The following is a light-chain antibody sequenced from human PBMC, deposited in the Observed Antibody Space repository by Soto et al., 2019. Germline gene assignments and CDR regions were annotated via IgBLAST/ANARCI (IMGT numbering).Light chain of an antibody. CDR2: WAS. Sequence: DFVLTQSPDSLAVSLGESATINCKSSRRVLYSSSNRNSLAWYQHKPGQPPKLLFYWASSRESGVPDRFIGGGSGTNFTLTITSLQPEDVAVYYCQQYSDSLITFGQGTKVDIK. CDR1: RRVLYSSSNRNS. CDR3: QQYSDSLIT. V-gene: IGKV4-1*01. J-gene: IGKJ1*01.